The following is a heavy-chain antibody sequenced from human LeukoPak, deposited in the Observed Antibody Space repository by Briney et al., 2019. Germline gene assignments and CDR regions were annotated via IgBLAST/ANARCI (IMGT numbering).Heavy chain of an antibody. V-gene: IGHV1-2*02. D-gene: IGHD3-10*01. J-gene: IGHJ4*02. Sequence: ASVKVSCRASGYTFTGYYMHWVRQAPGQGLEWMGWINPNSGGTNYAQKSQGRVTMTRDTSISTAYMELSRLRSDDTAVYYCAVVMVRGDDLDYWGQGTLVTVSS. CDR1: GYTFTGYY. CDR2: INPNSGGT. CDR3: AVVMVRGDDLDY.